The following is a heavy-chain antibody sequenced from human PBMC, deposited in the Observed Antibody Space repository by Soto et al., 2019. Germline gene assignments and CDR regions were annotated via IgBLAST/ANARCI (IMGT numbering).Heavy chain of an antibody. CDR2: TYYRSKWYX. CDR3: AREFPYXXXXDSYFDY. V-gene: IGHV6-1*01. J-gene: IGHJ4*02. CDR1: GDSVSGNSAA. Sequence: QTLSLTCAISGDSVSGNSAAWNWIRQSPSRGLEWLGRTYYRSKWYXXXXXSVKSRITVTPDTSKNQFSLHLNSVTPEDXXXXYCAREFPYXXXXDSYFDYXXXGALVXXS.